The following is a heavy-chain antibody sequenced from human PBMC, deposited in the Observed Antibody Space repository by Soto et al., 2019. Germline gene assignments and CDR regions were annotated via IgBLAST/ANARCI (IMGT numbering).Heavy chain of an antibody. CDR1: GFTFSSYG. CDR3: AKDFQPLLLWFGELLN. J-gene: IGHJ1*01. D-gene: IGHD3-10*01. V-gene: IGHV3-30*18. CDR2: ISYDGSNK. Sequence: GGSLRLSCAASGFTFSSYGMHWVRQAPGKGLEWVAVISYDGSNKYYADSVKGRFTISRDNSKNTLYLQMNSLRAEDAAVYYCAKDFQPLLLWFGELLNWGQGT.